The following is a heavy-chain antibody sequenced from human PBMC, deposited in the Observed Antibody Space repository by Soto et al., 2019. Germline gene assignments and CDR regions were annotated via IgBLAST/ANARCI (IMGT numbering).Heavy chain of an antibody. CDR3: ARPQREYDYYYGMDV. CDR2: ISTDGGDK. Sequence: GGSLRLSCAASGFTFSRYGMHWVRQAPGKGLDWVAIISTDGGDKYSADSVKGRFTISRDNSKNTLYLEMNSLRPEDTAVYYCARPQREYDYYYGMDVWGQGTTVTVSS. J-gene: IGHJ6*02. D-gene: IGHD2-2*01. V-gene: IGHV3-30*03. CDR1: GFTFSRYG.